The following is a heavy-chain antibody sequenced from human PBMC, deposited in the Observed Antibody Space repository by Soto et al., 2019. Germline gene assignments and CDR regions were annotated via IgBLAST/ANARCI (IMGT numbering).Heavy chain of an antibody. CDR1: GGSISSGGYS. CDR2: IYHSGST. V-gene: IGHV4-30-2*01. CDR3: ARASSTVTTRTNWFDP. Sequence: SETLSLTCAVSGGSISSGGYSWSWIRQPPGKGLEWIGYIYHSGSTYYNPSLKSRVTISVDRSKNRFSLKLSSVTAADTAVYYCARASSTVTTRTNWFDPWGQGTLVTVSS. D-gene: IGHD4-17*01. J-gene: IGHJ5*02.